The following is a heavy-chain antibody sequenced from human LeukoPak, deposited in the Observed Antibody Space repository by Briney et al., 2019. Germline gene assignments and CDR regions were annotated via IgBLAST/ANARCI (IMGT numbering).Heavy chain of an antibody. CDR1: GGTFSSYA. CDR2: IIPIFGTA. D-gene: IGHD6-19*01. V-gene: IGHV1-69*05. J-gene: IGHJ6*03. Sequence: SVKVSCKASGGTFSSYAISWVRQAPGQGLEWMGGIIPIFGTANYAQKFQGRVTITTDESTSTAYRELSSLRSEDTAVYYCARSRRAGLGYMDVWGKGTTVTVSS. CDR3: ARSRRAGLGYMDV.